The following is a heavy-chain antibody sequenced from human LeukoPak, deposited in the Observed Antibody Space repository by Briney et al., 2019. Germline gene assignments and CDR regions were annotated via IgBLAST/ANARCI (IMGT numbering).Heavy chain of an antibody. CDR1: GCSISSGDYY. CDR2: IYYSGST. Sequence: PSETLSLTCSVSGCSISSGDYYWSWIRQPPGKGLEWIGYIYYSGSTYYNPSLKSRVNISVDTSKNQFSLKLSSVTAADTAVYYCASGESYYYGMDVWGQGTTVTVSS. CDR3: ASGESYYYGMDV. V-gene: IGHV4-30-4*01. J-gene: IGHJ6*02.